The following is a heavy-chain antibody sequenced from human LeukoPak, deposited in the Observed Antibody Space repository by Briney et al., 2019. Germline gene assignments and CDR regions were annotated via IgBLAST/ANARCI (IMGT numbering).Heavy chain of an antibody. CDR3: VRLRTVSGSIYYFEY. Sequence: GESLRISCKGSGYTFTSHWIGWVRQMPGKGLEWMGIIYPGDSDARYSPSFQGQVTISADKSISTAYLQWSSLKASDTAMYYCVRLRTVSGSIYYFEYWGQGTLVTVSS. CDR2: IYPGDSDA. CDR1: GYTFTSHW. V-gene: IGHV5-51*01. D-gene: IGHD3-22*01. J-gene: IGHJ4*02.